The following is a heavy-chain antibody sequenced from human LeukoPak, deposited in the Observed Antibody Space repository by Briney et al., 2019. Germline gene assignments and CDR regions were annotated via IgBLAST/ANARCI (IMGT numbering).Heavy chain of an antibody. J-gene: IGHJ4*02. Sequence: SGGSLRLSCAASGFTFSSYEMNWVRQAPGKGLEWVSYISSSSNTMYYADSVKGRFTISRDNAKNSLYLQMNSLRDEDTAVYYCASAFDYWGQGTLVAVSS. V-gene: IGHV3-48*03. CDR3: ASAFDY. CDR1: GFTFSSYE. CDR2: ISSSSNTM.